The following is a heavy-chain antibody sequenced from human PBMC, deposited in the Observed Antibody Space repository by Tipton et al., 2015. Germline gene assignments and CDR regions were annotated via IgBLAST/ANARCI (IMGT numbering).Heavy chain of an antibody. Sequence: QLVQSGAEVKKPGESLKISCKGSGYSFTNSWIAWVRQMPGKGLEWMGIIYVGDSDTRYSQSFQGQVTISADKSISTAYLQWSSLKASDSAMYYCARHVSFYYDTHGYDALDIWAQGTRVTVSS. V-gene: IGHV5-51*01. J-gene: IGHJ3*02. CDR3: ARHVSFYYDTHGYDALDI. D-gene: IGHD3-22*01. CDR1: GYSFTNSW. CDR2: IYVGDSDT.